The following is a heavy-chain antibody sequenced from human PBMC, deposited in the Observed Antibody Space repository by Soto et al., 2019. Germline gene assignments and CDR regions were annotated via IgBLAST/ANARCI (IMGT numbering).Heavy chain of an antibody. CDR3: ATSGYNYGPFDY. D-gene: IGHD2-15*01. CDR2: IIPIFGKT. Sequence: QVQLVQSGAEVRKPGSSVKVSCRASGYTFKNYAISWVRQAPGQGLEWMGGIIPIFGKTDYAQTFHGRVTINGDESTYTAHMELRGLRSDDTALYYCATSGYNYGPFDYWGRGLLVTVSS. CDR1: GYTFKNYA. V-gene: IGHV1-69*01. J-gene: IGHJ4*01.